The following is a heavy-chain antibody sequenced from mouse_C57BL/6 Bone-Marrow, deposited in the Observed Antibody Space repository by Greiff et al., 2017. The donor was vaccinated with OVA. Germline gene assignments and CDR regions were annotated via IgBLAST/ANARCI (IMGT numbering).Heavy chain of an antibody. J-gene: IGHJ4*01. D-gene: IGHD1-1*01. Sequence: VHVKQSGAELVRPGASVKLSCTASGFNIKDDYMHWVKQRPEQGLEWIGWIDPENGDTEYASKFQGKATITADTSSNTAYLQLSSLTSEDTAVYYCTTLITTVCAMDYWGQGTSVTVSS. CDR1: GFNIKDDY. CDR3: TTLITTVCAMDY. V-gene: IGHV14-4*01. CDR2: IDPENGDT.